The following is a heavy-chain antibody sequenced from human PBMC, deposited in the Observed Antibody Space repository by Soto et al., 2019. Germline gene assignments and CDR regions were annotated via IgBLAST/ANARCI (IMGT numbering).Heavy chain of an antibody. D-gene: IGHD6-13*01. CDR2: ISGSGGST. J-gene: IGHJ4*02. Sequence: PGRSLRVSCAASGLTFSRYAMSCVHQAPGKGLEWVSAISGSGGSTYYADSVKGRFTISRDNSKNTLYLQMNSLRAEDTAVYYCAKDDIAAAGTSPADDSKSPYFDYWGQGTLVTVSS. V-gene: IGHV3-23*01. CDR3: AKDDIAAAGTSPADDSKSPYFDY. CDR1: GLTFSRYA.